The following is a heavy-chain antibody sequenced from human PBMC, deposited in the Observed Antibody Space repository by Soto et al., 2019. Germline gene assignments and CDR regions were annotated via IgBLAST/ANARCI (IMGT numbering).Heavy chain of an antibody. V-gene: IGHV2-5*02. Sequence: QITLKQSGPTLAQPTQTLTLTCTFSGFSLSTSGVGVGWIRQPPGTVLEWLALIYWDDDKRYSTSLKSRLTITKDTSKHQVGLTMANMDPVDTATYYCAHSPPGGFEWSGDYDYGMAVCGRGTTVTVSS. CDR2: IYWDDDK. CDR3: AHSPPGGFEWSGDYDYGMAV. CDR1: GFSLSTSGVG. J-gene: IGHJ6*02. D-gene: IGHD3-3*01.